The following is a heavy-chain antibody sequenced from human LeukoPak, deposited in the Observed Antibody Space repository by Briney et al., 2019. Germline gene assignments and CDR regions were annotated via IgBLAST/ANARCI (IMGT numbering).Heavy chain of an antibody. D-gene: IGHD3-10*01. J-gene: IGHJ4*02. Sequence: AGSLRLSCAASGFNFNIYEMSWVRQAPGKGLEWVSYISADGATIYYADSVKGRFTISRDNLKSSLFLQMSSLRAEDTAVYYCAGSRYPEPQDLNYWGQGTLVIVS. CDR1: GFNFNIYE. V-gene: IGHV3-48*03. CDR3: AGSRYPEPQDLNY. CDR2: ISADGATI.